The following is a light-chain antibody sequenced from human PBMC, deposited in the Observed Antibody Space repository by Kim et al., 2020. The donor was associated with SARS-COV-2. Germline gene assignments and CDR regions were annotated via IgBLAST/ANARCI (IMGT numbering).Light chain of an antibody. CDR1: NLGNKD. Sequence: SYELTQPPSLSVSPGQTASITCSGDNLGNKDACWYQQNTGQSPVLLIYQDYKRPSGIPERFSGSISGNTAILTISGTQAMDEADYYCQAWDSTTNVVFGGGTQLTVL. CDR3: QAWDSTTNVV. V-gene: IGLV3-1*01. J-gene: IGLJ7*01. CDR2: QDY.